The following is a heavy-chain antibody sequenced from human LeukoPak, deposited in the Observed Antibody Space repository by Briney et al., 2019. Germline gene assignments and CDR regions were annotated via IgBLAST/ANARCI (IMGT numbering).Heavy chain of an antibody. J-gene: IGHJ4*02. V-gene: IGHV4-4*07. D-gene: IGHD3-3*01. CDR2: IYTSGST. Sequence: SETLSLTCTVSGGSISSYYWSWIRQPAGKGLEWIGRIYTSGSTNYNPSLKSRVTMSVDTSKNQFSLKLSSVTAADTAVYYCARAAPSGFWSGSDTFPFDYWGQGTLVTVSS. CDR3: ARAAPSGFWSGSDTFPFDY. CDR1: GGSISSYY.